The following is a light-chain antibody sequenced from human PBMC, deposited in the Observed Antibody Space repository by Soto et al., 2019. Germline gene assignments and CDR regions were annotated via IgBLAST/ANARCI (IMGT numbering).Light chain of an antibody. Sequence: DIQMTQSPSTLSASVGDRVTITCRASQSISYWLAWYQQKPGKAHKLLIYTASTLESGVQSRFSGSGSGTEFTLTIRSLQPDDFATYYCQHYNSYSEAFGQGTKVDIK. CDR3: QHYNSYSEA. CDR2: TAS. J-gene: IGKJ1*01. V-gene: IGKV1-5*03. CDR1: QSISYW.